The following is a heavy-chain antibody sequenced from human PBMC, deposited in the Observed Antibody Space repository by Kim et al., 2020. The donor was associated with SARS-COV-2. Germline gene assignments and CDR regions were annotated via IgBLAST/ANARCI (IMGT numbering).Heavy chain of an antibody. J-gene: IGHJ6*02. CDR2: IYSGGST. Sequence: GGSLRLSCAASGFTVSSNYMSWVRQAPGKGLEWVSVIYSGGSTYYADSVKGRFTISRDNSKNTLYLQMNSLRAEDTAVYYCARDNRYGSGSYWYYYGMDVWGQGTTVTVSS. V-gene: IGHV3-66*01. D-gene: IGHD3-10*01. CDR1: GFTVSSNY. CDR3: ARDNRYGSGSYWYYYGMDV.